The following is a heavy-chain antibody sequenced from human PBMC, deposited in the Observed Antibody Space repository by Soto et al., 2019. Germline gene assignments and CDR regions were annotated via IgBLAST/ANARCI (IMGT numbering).Heavy chain of an antibody. CDR1: GGSISSGDYY. CDR3: ARELDYCSGGSCYSYQGDNWFDP. V-gene: IGHV4-30-4*01. J-gene: IGHJ5*02. CDR2: IYYSGST. Sequence: QVQLQESGPGLVKPSQTLSLTCTVSGGSISSGDYYWSWIRQPPGKGLEWIGYIYYSGSTYYNPSLKSRVTISVDTSKNQFSLKLSSVTAADTAVYYCARELDYCSGGSCYSYQGDNWFDPWGQGTLVTVSS. D-gene: IGHD2-15*01.